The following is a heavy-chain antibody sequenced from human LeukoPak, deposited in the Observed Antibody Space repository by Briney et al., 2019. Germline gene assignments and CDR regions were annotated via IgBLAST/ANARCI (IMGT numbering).Heavy chain of an antibody. Sequence: SETLSLTCTVSGGSISSYFWTWIRQPAGKGLEWIGRIYSSGRTNYNPSLKSRVTMSVDTSKNQFSLKLSSVTAADTAVYYCARRHSGSYYFDYWGQGTLVTVSS. CDR2: IYSSGRT. J-gene: IGHJ4*02. CDR1: GGSISSYF. D-gene: IGHD1-26*01. CDR3: ARRHSGSYYFDY. V-gene: IGHV4-4*07.